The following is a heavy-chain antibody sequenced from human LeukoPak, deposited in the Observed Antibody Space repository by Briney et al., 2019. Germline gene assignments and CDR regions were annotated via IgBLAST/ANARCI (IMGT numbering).Heavy chain of an antibody. D-gene: IGHD5-18*01. CDR3: ARLIQLWTKGAFDI. CDR1: GYSFTSYW. J-gene: IGHJ3*02. CDR2: IYPGDSDT. Sequence: GESLKISCKGSGYSFTSYWIGWVRQMHGKGLEWMGVIYPGDSDTRYSPSFQGQVTISADKSISTAYLQWSSLKASDTAMYYCARLIQLWTKGAFDIWGQGTMVTVSS. V-gene: IGHV5-51*01.